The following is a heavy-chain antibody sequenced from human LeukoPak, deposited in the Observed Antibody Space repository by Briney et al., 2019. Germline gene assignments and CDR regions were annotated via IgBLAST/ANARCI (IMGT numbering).Heavy chain of an antibody. Sequence: GESLKISCQGSGYSFTSYWIGWVRQMPGKGLEWMGIIYPGDSDTRYSPSFQGQVTISADKSISTAYLQWSSLKASDTAMYYCARLETLLWFGELLWSWFDPWGQGTLVTVSS. CDR2: IYPGDSDT. V-gene: IGHV5-51*01. CDR1: GYSFTSYW. J-gene: IGHJ5*02. CDR3: ARLETLLWFGELLWSWFDP. D-gene: IGHD3-10*01.